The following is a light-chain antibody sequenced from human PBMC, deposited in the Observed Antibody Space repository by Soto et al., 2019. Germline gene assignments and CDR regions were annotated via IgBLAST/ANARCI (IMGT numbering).Light chain of an antibody. Sequence: QSALTQPRSVSGSPGQPVTISCTGTSSDVGGYNYVSWYQQHPGKAPKLMIYDVSKRPSGVPDRFSGSKSGNTASLTISGLQAEDEADYYCCSYAGSYTYVFGTGTKV. J-gene: IGLJ1*01. CDR3: CSYAGSYTYV. CDR2: DVS. V-gene: IGLV2-11*01. CDR1: SSDVGGYNY.